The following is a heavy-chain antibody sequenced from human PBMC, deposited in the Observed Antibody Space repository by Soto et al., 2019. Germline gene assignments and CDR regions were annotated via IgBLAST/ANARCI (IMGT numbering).Heavy chain of an antibody. V-gene: IGHV1-2*02. Sequence: ASVKISCKASGYPFTSYYMHWVQQAPGQGLEWMGWINPNSGGTNYAQKFQGRVTMTRDTSISTAYMELSRLRSDDTAVYYCARTRYYYDSSGYFENFGYYRQGTLVTVRS. J-gene: IGHJ4*02. CDR3: ARTRYYYDSSGYFENFGY. CDR1: GYPFTSYY. D-gene: IGHD3-22*01. CDR2: INPNSGGT.